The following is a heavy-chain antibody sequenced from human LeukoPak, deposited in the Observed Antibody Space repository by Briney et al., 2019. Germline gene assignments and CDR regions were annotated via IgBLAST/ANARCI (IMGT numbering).Heavy chain of an antibody. V-gene: IGHV4-34*01. Sequence: SETLSLTCAVYGGSFSGYYWSWIRQPPGKGLEWIGEINHSGSTNYNPSLRSRVTISVDTSKNQFSLKLSSVTAADTAVYYCARGPYSSSWTRWGQGTLVTVSS. CDR1: GGSFSGYY. CDR2: INHSGST. CDR3: ARGPYSSSWTR. J-gene: IGHJ4*02. D-gene: IGHD6-13*01.